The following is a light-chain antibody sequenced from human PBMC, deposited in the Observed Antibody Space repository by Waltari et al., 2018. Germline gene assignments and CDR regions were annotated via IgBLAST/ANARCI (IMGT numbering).Light chain of an antibody. CDR1: QSVLYSSNNKNY. V-gene: IGKV4-1*01. Sequence: DIVMTQSPDSLAVSLGERATINCKSSQSVLYSSNNKNYLAWYQQKPGQPPKRLIYWASTRDSGVPDRFSGGGSGTDFTLTISRLQAEDVAVYYCQQYYTTPFTFGPGTKVDIK. J-gene: IGKJ3*01. CDR2: WAS. CDR3: QQYYTTPFT.